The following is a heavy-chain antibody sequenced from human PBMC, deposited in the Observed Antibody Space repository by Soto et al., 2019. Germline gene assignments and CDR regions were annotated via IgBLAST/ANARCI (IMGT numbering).Heavy chain of an antibody. CDR1: GGSISSSSYY. D-gene: IGHD2-2*01. CDR2: IYYSGRT. CDR3: ARLPPRYCSSTSCDDAFDI. V-gene: IGHV4-39*01. J-gene: IGHJ3*02. Sequence: QLQLQESGPGLVKPSETLSLTCTVSGGSISSSSYYWGWIRQPPGKGLEWIGSIYYSGRTYSTPSLKSRVTISVDTSKNQFSLKLSSVTAADTAVYYCARLPPRYCSSTSCDDAFDIGGQGTMVTVSS.